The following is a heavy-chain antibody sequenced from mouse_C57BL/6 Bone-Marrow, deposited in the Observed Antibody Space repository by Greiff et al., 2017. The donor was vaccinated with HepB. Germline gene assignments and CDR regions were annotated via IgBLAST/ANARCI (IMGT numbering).Heavy chain of an antibody. D-gene: IGHD2-3*01. CDR3: ALNDGYYGVFYAMDY. CDR2: IHPSDSDT. Sequence: QVQLKQPGAELVKPGASVKVSCKASGYTFTSYWMHWVKQRPGQGLEWIGRIHPSDSDTNYNQKFKGKATLTVDKSSSTAYMQLSSLTSEDSAVYYCALNDGYYGVFYAMDYWGQGTSVTVSS. CDR1: GYTFTSYW. J-gene: IGHJ4*01. V-gene: IGHV1-74*01.